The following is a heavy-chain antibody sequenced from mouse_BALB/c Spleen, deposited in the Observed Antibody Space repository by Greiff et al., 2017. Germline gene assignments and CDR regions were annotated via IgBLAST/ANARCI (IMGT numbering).Heavy chain of an antibody. J-gene: IGHJ4*01. CDR1: GYSITSDYA. D-gene: IGHD1-2*01. V-gene: IGHV3-2*02. CDR2: ISYSGST. Sequence: DVKLVESGPGLVKPSQSLSLTCTVTGYSITSDYAWNWIRQFPGNTLEWMGYISYSGSTSYNPSLKSRISITRDTSKNQFFLQLNSVTTEDTATYYCARRDYYGYDAMDYWGQGTSVTVSS. CDR3: ARRDYYGYDAMDY.